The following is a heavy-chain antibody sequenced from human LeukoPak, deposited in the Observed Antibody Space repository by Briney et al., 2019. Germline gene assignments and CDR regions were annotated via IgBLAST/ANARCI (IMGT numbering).Heavy chain of an antibody. CDR3: GYYPIDY. V-gene: IGHV3-7*01. J-gene: IGHJ4*02. CDR1: GFTFSGST. D-gene: IGHD3-3*01. Sequence: GGSLRLSCAASGFTFSGSTMHWVRQAPGKGLEWVANIKQDGSEKYYVDSVKGRFTISRDNAKNSLYLQMNSLRAEDTAVYWSGYYPIDYWGQGTLVTVSS. CDR2: IKQDGSEK.